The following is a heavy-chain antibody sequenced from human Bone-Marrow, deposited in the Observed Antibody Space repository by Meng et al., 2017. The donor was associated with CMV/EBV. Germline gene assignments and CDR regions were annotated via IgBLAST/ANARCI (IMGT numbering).Heavy chain of an antibody. J-gene: IGHJ4*02. CDR2: INHRGST. CDR3: AGEIDI. D-gene: IGHD2-21*01. V-gene: IGHV4-34*01. Sequence: SEPLSLTCAVHGTSFSDYSWTWIRHSPRKGLEWIGQINHRGSTNFNPSLMGRVTMSVDSSKEQFSLRLTSMTAADTAVYYCAGEIDIWGQGTAVTVSS. CDR1: GTSFSDYS.